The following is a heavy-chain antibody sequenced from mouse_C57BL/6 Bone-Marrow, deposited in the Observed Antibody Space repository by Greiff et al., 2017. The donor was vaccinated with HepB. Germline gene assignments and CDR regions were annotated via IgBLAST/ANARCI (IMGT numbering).Heavy chain of an antibody. CDR2: INPSNGGT. Sequence: QVQLQQSGTELVKPGASVKLSCKASGYTFTSYWMHWVKQRPGQGLEWIGNINPSNGGTNYNEKFKSKATLTVDKSSSTAYMQLSSLTSEDSAVYYCARSPLYYDYDWFAYWGQGTLVTVSA. J-gene: IGHJ3*01. CDR3: ARSPLYYDYDWFAY. D-gene: IGHD2-4*01. CDR1: GYTFTSYW. V-gene: IGHV1-53*01.